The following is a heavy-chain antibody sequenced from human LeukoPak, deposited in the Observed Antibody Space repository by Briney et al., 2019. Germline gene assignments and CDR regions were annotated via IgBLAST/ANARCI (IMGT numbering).Heavy chain of an antibody. CDR3: AELGITMIGGV. CDR1: GFTFSTYS. Sequence: PGGSLRLSCAASGFTFSTYSMNWVRQAPGKGLDWLSSMGSGGMGIYYADSLKGRFTISRDNAKNSLYLQMNSLRAEDTAVYYRAELGITMIGGVWGKGTTVTISS. CDR2: MGSGGMGI. D-gene: IGHD3-10*02. J-gene: IGHJ6*04. V-gene: IGHV3-21*03.